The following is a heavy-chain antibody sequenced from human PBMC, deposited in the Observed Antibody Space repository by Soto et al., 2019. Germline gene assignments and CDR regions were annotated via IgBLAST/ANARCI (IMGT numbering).Heavy chain of an antibody. CDR1: GGSIDSNRYY. V-gene: IGHV4-61*05. D-gene: IGHD3-16*01. CDR2: IYYSGST. CDR3: ARRWGDAFDI. Sequence: ETLSLTCTVSGGSIDSNRYYWAWIRQPPGKGLEWIGYIYYSGSTNYNPSLKSRVTISVDTSKNQFSLKLSSVTAADTAVYYCARRWGDAFDIWGQGTMVTVSS. J-gene: IGHJ3*02.